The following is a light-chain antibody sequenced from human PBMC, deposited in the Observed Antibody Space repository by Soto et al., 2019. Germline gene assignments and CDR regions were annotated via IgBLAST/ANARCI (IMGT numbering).Light chain of an antibody. V-gene: IGKV1-33*01. CDR2: DTS. J-gene: IGKJ3*01. Sequence: DLQMTQSPSSLSASVGDRVTITCQASQDIRNYLNWYQQKPGKAPKLLIYDTSNLETGVPSRFSGSGSGADFTFTISSLQPEDIATYYCQQYDNFPFTFGPGTKVDIK. CDR1: QDIRNY. CDR3: QQYDNFPFT.